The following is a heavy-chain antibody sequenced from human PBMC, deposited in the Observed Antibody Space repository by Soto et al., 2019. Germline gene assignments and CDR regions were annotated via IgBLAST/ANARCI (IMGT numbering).Heavy chain of an antibody. CDR1: GGSISNYY. D-gene: IGHD5-18*01. CDR3: ARHRYSYGVYYFDY. V-gene: IGHV4-59*08. Sequence: QVQLQESGPGLVKPSETLSLTCIVSGGSISNYYWSWIRQPPGKGLEWIGYIYYSGSTNYNPSLTSRVTISVDTSKNQFSLKLSSVTAADTAVYYCARHRYSYGVYYFDYWDQGTLVTVSS. CDR2: IYYSGST. J-gene: IGHJ4*02.